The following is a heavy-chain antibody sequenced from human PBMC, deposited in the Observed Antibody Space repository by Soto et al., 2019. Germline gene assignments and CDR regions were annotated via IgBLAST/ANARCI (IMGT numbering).Heavy chain of an antibody. V-gene: IGHV4-61*01. J-gene: IGHJ4*02. D-gene: IGHD4-17*01. CDR2: IYYSGTT. CDR1: GGSVSNKTYY. Sequence: SETLSLTCSVSGGSVSNKTYYWSWIRQPPGKRLEWIGYIYYSGTTNYNPSLKSRVTISVDLSKNQFSLRLSSVTTADTALYYCARTTAVPNTLRSRYFFDYWGQGTLVTVSS. CDR3: ARTTAVPNTLRSRYFFDY.